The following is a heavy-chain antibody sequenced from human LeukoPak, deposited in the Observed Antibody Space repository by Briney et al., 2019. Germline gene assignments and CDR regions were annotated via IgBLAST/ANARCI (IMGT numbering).Heavy chain of an antibody. V-gene: IGHV3-11*01. D-gene: IGHD5-24*01. CDR2: ISSSGSTI. CDR1: GFTFSDYH. Sequence: GGSLRLSCAASGFTFSDYHMSWIRQAPGKGLEWVSYISSSGSTIYYADSVKGRFTISRDNAKNSLYLQMNSLRAEDTAVYYCASPANGYKRFDYWGQGTLVTVSS. J-gene: IGHJ4*02. CDR3: ASPANGYKRFDY.